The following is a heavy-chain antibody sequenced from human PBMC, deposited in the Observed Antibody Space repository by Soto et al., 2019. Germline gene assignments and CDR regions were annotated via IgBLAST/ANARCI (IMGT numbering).Heavy chain of an antibody. V-gene: IGHV4-31*03. CDR3: ARDPSYGDYSYDGMDV. D-gene: IGHD4-17*01. CDR1: GASINGGGYY. Sequence: QVQLQESGPGLVKPSQTLSLTCTVSGASINGGGYYWSWIRQHPGKGLEWIGSIYYSGNTYYSPSLKGRVTISVATSKNHFSLRLTSVTAADTAVYYCARDPSYGDYSYDGMDVWGQGTTVTVSS. J-gene: IGHJ6*02. CDR2: IYYSGNT.